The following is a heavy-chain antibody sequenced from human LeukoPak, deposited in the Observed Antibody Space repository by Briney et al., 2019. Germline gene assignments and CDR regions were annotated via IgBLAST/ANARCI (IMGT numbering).Heavy chain of an antibody. J-gene: IGHJ1*01. CDR1: GYAFTNYG. Sequence: ASVKVSCKASGYAFTNYGISWVRQAPGQGLEWMGWISGYNGNTNYAQNLQGRVTMTTDTSTSTAYMELRSLRSDGTAVYYCARDDYCSGGSCYSRVYFQHWGQGTLVTVSS. V-gene: IGHV1-18*01. D-gene: IGHD2-15*01. CDR3: ARDDYCSGGSCYSRVYFQH. CDR2: ISGYNGNT.